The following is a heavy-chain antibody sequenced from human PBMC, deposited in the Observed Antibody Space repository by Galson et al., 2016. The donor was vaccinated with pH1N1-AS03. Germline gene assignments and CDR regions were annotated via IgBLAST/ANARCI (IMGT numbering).Heavy chain of an antibody. CDR3: ATAPGGVNV. J-gene: IGHJ6*02. V-gene: IGHV3-30*04. CDR2: ISFDGNNK. D-gene: IGHD3-10*01. CDR1: GFTFSTFA. Sequence: SLRLSCAASGFTFSTFAMYWVRQAPGKGLEWVALISFDGNNKFYADSLRGRFTISRENSKNTLYLDINSLTTADTAMYYCATAPGGVNVWGQGTMVTVSS.